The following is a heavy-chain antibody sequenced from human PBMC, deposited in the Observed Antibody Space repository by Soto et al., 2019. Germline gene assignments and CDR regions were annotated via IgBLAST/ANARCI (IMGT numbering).Heavy chain of an antibody. D-gene: IGHD6-19*01. J-gene: IGHJ4*02. CDR1: GGSISPYD. Sequence: TSETLSLTCTVSGGSISPYDWSWIRQPPGKGLEWIGYIYYSGSTNYNPSLKSRVTISVDTSKNQFSLKLSSVTAADTAVYYCARGGWKLFDYWGQGTLVTVSS. CDR3: ARGGWKLFDY. CDR2: IYYSGST. V-gene: IGHV4-59*01.